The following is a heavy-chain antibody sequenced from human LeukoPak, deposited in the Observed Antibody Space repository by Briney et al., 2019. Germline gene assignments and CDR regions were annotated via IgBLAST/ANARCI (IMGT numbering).Heavy chain of an antibody. CDR1: RYTFTSYG. J-gene: IGHJ4*02. D-gene: IGHD1-26*01. Sequence: GASVKVSRKASRYTFTSYGIRWVRQAPGQGLEWMGWISAYNGNTNYAQKLQGRVTMTTNTSTSTAYMELRSLRDDDTVVYYCARSEWELGDYWGQGTLVTVSS. CDR2: ISAYNGNT. CDR3: ARSEWELGDY. V-gene: IGHV1-18*01.